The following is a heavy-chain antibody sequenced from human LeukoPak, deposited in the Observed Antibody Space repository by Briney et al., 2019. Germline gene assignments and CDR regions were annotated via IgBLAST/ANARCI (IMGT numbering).Heavy chain of an antibody. J-gene: IGHJ4*02. CDR1: GFTFSSYW. CDR3: AKDERNWNYNLASQTYD. V-gene: IGHV3-7*03. CDR2: IREDGSEK. D-gene: IGHD1-7*01. Sequence: GGSLRLSCAASGFTFSSYWMSWVRQAPGKGLEWVANIREDGSEKYYVDSVKGQFTISRDNAKNSLFLQMDSLRAEDTAVYYCAKDERNWNYNLASQTYDWGQGTLVTVSS.